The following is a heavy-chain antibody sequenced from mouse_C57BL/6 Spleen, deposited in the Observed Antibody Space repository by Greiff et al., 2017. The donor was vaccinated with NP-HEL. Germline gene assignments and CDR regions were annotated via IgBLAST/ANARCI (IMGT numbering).Heavy chain of an antibody. CDR3: ARCGITTAEYFDY. CDR1: GYTFTSYW. CDR2: IDPSDSYT. Sequence: QVQLKQPGAELVRPGTSVKLSCKASGYTFTSYWMHWVKQRPGQGLEWIGVIDPSDSYTNYNQKFKGKATLTVDTSSSTAYMQLSSLTSEDSAVYYCARCGITTAEYFDYWGQGTTLTVSS. D-gene: IGHD1-1*01. J-gene: IGHJ2*01. V-gene: IGHV1-59*01.